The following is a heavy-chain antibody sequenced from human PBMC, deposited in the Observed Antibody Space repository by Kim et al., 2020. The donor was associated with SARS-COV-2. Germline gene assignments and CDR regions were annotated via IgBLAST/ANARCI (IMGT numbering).Heavy chain of an antibody. CDR2: INPNSGGT. CDR3: ARAQAAAGYRWFDP. CDR1: GYTFTGYY. V-gene: IGHV1-2*02. Sequence: ASVKVSCKASGYTFTGYYMHWVRQAPGQGLEWMGWINPNSGGTNYAQKFQGRVTMTRDTSISTAYMELSRLRSDDTAVYYCARAQAAAGYRWFDPWGQGTLVTVSS. D-gene: IGHD6-13*01. J-gene: IGHJ5*02.